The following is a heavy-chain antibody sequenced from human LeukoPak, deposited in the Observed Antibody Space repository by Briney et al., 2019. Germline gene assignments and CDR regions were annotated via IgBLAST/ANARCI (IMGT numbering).Heavy chain of an antibody. V-gene: IGHV3-7*01. CDR3: ARDGGHGLDY. Sequence: GGSLRLSCAASGFSFSDYWMTWVRQAPGKGLEWVANIKQDESEKYYVDSVKGRFTISRDNAKNSLYLQMNSLRAEDTAVYYCARDGGHGLDYWGLGSLVTVSS. CDR1: GFSFSDYW. CDR2: IKQDESEK. J-gene: IGHJ4*02. D-gene: IGHD2-8*01.